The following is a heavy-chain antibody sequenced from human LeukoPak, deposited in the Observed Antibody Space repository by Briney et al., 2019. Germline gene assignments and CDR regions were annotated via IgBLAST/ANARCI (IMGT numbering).Heavy chain of an antibody. V-gene: IGHV4-59*08. CDR2: IYYSGST. CDR1: GGSISSYY. CDR3: ASTSLEVGSTQFDH. D-gene: IGHD1-1*01. Sequence: SETLSLACTVSGGSISSYYWSWIRQPPGKGLEWIGYIYYSGSTNYNPSLKSRVTISVDTSKNQLSLKLSSVTAADTAVYFCASTSLEVGSTQFDHWGQGTLVTVSS. J-gene: IGHJ4*02.